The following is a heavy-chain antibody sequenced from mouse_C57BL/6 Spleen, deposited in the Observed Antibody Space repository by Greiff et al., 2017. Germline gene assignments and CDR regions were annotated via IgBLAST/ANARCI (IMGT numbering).Heavy chain of an antibody. J-gene: IGHJ2*01. Sequence: EVQLQQSGPELVKPGASVKISCKASGYTFTDYYMNWVKQSHGKSLEWIGDINSNNGGTSYNQKFKGQATLTVDKSSITAYMELRSLTSEDSAVYYLARSITTVVSGDYFDYWGQGTTLTVSS. CDR2: INSNNGGT. CDR3: ARSITTVVSGDYFDY. D-gene: IGHD1-1*01. CDR1: GYTFTDYY. V-gene: IGHV1-26*01.